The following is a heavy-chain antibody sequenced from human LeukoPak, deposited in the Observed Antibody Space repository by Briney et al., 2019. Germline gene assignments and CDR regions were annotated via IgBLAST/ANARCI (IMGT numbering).Heavy chain of an antibody. CDR2: LYHDGGT. D-gene: IGHD3-10*01. V-gene: IGHV3-53*01. CDR3: VHGWASYGSGSTEFFDY. J-gene: IGHJ4*02. CDR1: GFTFSSYT. Sequence: GGSLRLSCAASGFTFSSYTMSWVRQAPGKGLEWVSVLYHDGGTYSADSVKGRFTISRDNSKNTLYPQMNSLRVEDTAVYYCVHGWASYGSGSTEFFDYWGQGSLVTVSS.